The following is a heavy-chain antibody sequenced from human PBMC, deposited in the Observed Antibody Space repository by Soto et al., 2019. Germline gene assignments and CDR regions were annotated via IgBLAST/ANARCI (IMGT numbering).Heavy chain of an antibody. CDR1: GYTFTSYG. D-gene: IGHD3-9*01. Sequence: GASVKVSCKASGYTFTSYGISWVRQAPGQGLEWMGWISAYNGNTNYAQKLQGRVTMTTDTSTSTAYMELRSLRSDDTAVYYCARGKLDRYFDWLFPFDYWGQGTLVTVSS. CDR2: ISAYNGNT. J-gene: IGHJ4*02. V-gene: IGHV1-18*01. CDR3: ARGKLDRYFDWLFPFDY.